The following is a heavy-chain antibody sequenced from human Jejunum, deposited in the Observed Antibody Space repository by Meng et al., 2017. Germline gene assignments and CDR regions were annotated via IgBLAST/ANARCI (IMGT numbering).Heavy chain of an antibody. J-gene: IGHJ3*01. D-gene: IGHD3-10*01. CDR2: IKEDGGEK. CDR3: ARDVRGGAFEV. Sequence: GESLKISCAASGFTFSSYWMSWVRQAPGKGLEWVANIKEDGGEKFYVDSVKGRFTISRDNAKNSLYLQMNSLRAEDTAVYYCARDVRGGAFEVWGQGTMVTVSS. CDR1: GFTFSSYW. V-gene: IGHV3-7*01.